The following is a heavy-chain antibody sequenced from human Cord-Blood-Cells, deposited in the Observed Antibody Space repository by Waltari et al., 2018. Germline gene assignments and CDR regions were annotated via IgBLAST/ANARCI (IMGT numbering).Heavy chain of an antibody. CDR2: LNHSGST. Sequence: QVQLQQWGAGLLKPSETLSLTCAVYGGSFSGYYWSWIRQPPGKGLEWIGELNHSGSTNYNPSLKSRVTISDTSKNQFSLKLSSVTAADTAVYYCARLVGGYNWNDYWGQGTLVTVSS. CDR3: ARLVGGYNWNDY. J-gene: IGHJ4*02. D-gene: IGHD1-1*01. V-gene: IGHV4-34*01. CDR1: GGSFSGYY.